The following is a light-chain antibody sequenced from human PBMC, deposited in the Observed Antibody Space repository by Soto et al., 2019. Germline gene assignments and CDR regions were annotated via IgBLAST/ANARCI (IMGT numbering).Light chain of an antibody. V-gene: IGKV3-20*01. J-gene: IGKJ2*01. CDR2: GAS. CDR3: QQYGSGYT. CDR1: QSVSSSY. Sequence: EIVLTQSPGTPSLSPGERATLSCRASQSVSSSYLAWYQQKPGQAPRLLIYGASSRATGIPDRFSGSGSGTDFTLTISRLEPEDFAVYYCQQYGSGYTFGQGTKVDIK.